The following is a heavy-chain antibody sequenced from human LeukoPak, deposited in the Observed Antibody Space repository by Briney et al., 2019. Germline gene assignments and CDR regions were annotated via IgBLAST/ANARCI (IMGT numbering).Heavy chain of an antibody. D-gene: IGHD3-10*01. J-gene: IGHJ6*03. Sequence: SETLSLTCTVSGGSITIHTYYWSWIRQPAGKGLEWIGRISTSGSTSYNPSLKSRVSMSIDTSKNQFSLTLSSVTAADTAVYYCARLYGSGSYYYMDVWGKGTTVTVSS. CDR1: GGSITIHTYY. CDR3: ARLYGSGSYYYMDV. CDR2: ISTSGST. V-gene: IGHV4-61*02.